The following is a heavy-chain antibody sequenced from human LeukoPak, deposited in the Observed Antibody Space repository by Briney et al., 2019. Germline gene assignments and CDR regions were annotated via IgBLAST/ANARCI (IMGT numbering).Heavy chain of an antibody. CDR2: ISAYNGNT. CDR3: ARDGPYSSSSKXNGFDP. J-gene: IGHJ5*02. V-gene: IGHV1-18*01. CDR1: GYTFTSYG. D-gene: IGHD6-6*01. Sequence: VSVKVSCKASGYTFTSYGISWVRQAPGQGLEWMGWISAYNGNTNYAQKLQGRVTMTTDTSTSTAYMELRSLRSDDTAVYYCARDGPYSSSSKXNGFDPWGQGTLVTVSS.